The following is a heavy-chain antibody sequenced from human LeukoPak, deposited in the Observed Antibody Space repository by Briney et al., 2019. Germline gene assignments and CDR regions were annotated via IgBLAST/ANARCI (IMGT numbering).Heavy chain of an antibody. CDR2: IIPILGIA. D-gene: IGHD1-26*01. CDR1: GGTFSSYA. Sequence: SVKVSCKASGGTFSSYAISWVRQAPGQGLEWMGRIIPILGIANYAQKFQGKVTITADKSTSTAYMELSSLRSEDTAVYYCARDVGGGSYYDYWGQGTLVTVSS. J-gene: IGHJ4*02. CDR3: ARDVGGGSYYDY. V-gene: IGHV1-69*04.